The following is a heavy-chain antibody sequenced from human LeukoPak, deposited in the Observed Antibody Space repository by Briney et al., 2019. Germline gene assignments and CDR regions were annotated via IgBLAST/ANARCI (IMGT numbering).Heavy chain of an antibody. V-gene: IGHV4-59*01. CDR2: IYYSGST. Sequence: SETLSLTCTVSGGSISSYYWSWIRQPPGKGLEWIGYIYYSGSTNYNPSLKSRVTISVDTPKNQFSLKLSSVTAADTAVYYCARGSYSSSFPILHWGQGTLVTVSS. CDR3: ARGSYSSSFPILH. CDR1: GGSISSYY. J-gene: IGHJ4*02. D-gene: IGHD6-13*01.